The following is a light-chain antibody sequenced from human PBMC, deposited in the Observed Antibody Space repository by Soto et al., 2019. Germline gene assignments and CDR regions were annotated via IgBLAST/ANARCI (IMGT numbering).Light chain of an antibody. CDR2: AAS. CDR1: QSISSY. CDR3: QQSYSTPLT. Sequence: DIQMNPSPSSLSASVGDRVTITCRASQSISSYLNWYQQKPGKAPKLLIYAASSLQSGVPSRFSGSRSGTDFTLTISSLQPEDFATYYCQQSYSTPLTFGPGTKVDIK. J-gene: IGKJ3*01. V-gene: IGKV1-39*01.